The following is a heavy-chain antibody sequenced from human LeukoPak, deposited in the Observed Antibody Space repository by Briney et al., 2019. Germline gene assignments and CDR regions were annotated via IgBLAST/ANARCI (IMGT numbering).Heavy chain of an antibody. D-gene: IGHD3/OR15-3a*01. V-gene: IGHV3-7*03. CDR1: GFTFGDTW. J-gene: IGHJ4*02. Sequence: GGSLRLSCAASGFTFGDTWMNWVRQVPGQGLEWVANIKQDGSEKFYVASVKGRFTISRDNVKSSLYLQMNSLRAEDTALYYCATSYDMGWLIGYWGQGTLVTVSS. CDR2: IKQDGSEK. CDR3: ATSYDMGWLIGY.